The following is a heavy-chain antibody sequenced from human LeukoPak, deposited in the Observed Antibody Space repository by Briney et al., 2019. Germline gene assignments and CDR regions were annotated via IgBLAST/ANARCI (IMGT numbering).Heavy chain of an antibody. CDR3: TRHVYCSSTSCSDP. J-gene: IGHJ5*02. V-gene: IGHV3-73*01. Sequence: PGGSLRLSCADSGFTFSGSAMHWVRQASGKGLEWVGLIRSKANSYATAYAASVKGRFTICRDDSKNTAYLQMNSLKTEDTAVYYCTRHVYCSSTSCSDPWGQGTLVTVSS. CDR2: IRSKANSYAT. D-gene: IGHD2-2*01. CDR1: GFTFSGSA.